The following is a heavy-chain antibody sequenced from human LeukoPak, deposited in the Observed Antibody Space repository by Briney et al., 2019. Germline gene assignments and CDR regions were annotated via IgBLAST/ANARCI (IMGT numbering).Heavy chain of an antibody. CDR1: GFTFSSYG. V-gene: IGHV3-30*02. CDR3: AKDTIFGVVITYYYYYMDV. J-gene: IGHJ6*03. Sequence: GGSLRLSCAASGFTFSSYGMHWVRQAPGKGLEWVAFIRYDGSNKYYADSVKGRFTISRDNSKNTLYLQMNSLRAEDTAVYYCAKDTIFGVVITYYYYYMDVWGKGTTVTVSS. D-gene: IGHD3-3*01. CDR2: IRYDGSNK.